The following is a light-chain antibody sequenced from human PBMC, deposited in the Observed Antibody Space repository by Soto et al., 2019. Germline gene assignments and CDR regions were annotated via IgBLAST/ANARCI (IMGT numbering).Light chain of an antibody. J-gene: IGLJ2*01. CDR2: EVS. Sequence: SALTQPASVSGSPGQSITISCTGTSIDVGAYNYVSWYQQHPGKAPKLMIYEVSNRPSGVSNRFSGSKSGNTASLTISGLQAEDEADYYCGSYSSSITVVFGGGTKGTVL. CDR1: SIDVGAYNY. CDR3: GSYSSSITVV. V-gene: IGLV2-14*01.